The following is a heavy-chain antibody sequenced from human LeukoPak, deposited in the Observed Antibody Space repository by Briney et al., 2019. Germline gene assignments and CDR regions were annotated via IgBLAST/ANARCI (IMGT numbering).Heavy chain of an antibody. V-gene: IGHV4-28*06. CDR3: TGGGSYYWAPDY. Sequence: LETLSLTCAVSGYAMSSSNWWGWIRQPPGKELEWIAYIYYNGNTGYNPSLKSRVTMSIDTSKNQFSLKLTSVSALDTAVYYCTGGGSYYWAPDYWGQGTLVTVSS. CDR1: GYAMSSSNW. D-gene: IGHD3-10*01. J-gene: IGHJ4*02. CDR2: IYYNGNT.